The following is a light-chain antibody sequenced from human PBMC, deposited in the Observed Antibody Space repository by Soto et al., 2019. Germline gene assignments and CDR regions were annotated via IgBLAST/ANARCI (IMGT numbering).Light chain of an antibody. CDR2: GAS. J-gene: IGKJ4*01. V-gene: IGKV3-20*01. CDR1: QSVSSSY. CDR3: QQYGSSPLT. Sequence: EIVLTQSPGTLSLSPGERATLSCRASQSVSSSYLAWYQHKPGQAPRVLIYGASSRATGIPDRFSGSGSGTDFTLTISRLEPEDCAVYFCQQYGSSPLTFGGGTKVEIK.